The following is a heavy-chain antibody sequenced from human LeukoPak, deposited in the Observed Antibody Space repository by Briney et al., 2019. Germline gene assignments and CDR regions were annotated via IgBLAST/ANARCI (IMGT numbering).Heavy chain of an antibody. D-gene: IGHD3-3*01. J-gene: IGHJ5*02. CDR1: GYTFTSYY. CDR3: ARDMGLTYYDFWCGYNWFDP. Sequence: EASVKVSCKASGYTFTSYYMHWVRQAPGQGLEWMGIINPSGGSTSYAQKFQGRVTMTRDTSTSTVYMELSSLRSEDTAVYYCARDMGLTYYDFWCGYNWFDPWGQGTLVTVSS. CDR2: INPSGGST. V-gene: IGHV1-46*01.